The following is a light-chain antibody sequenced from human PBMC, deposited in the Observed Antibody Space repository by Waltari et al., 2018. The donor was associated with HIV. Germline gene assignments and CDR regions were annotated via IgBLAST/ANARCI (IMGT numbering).Light chain of an antibody. J-gene: IGKJ1*01. Sequence: EIVLTQSPGTLSLSPGERATLSCRASQSVNGNYLAWYQHKPGQAPRLLIYGASSRATGIPNRFSGRGSVTDFTRTVSRLEPEDSAVYYCQQYGTSPRTFGRGTKVE. CDR1: QSVNGNY. CDR3: QQYGTSPRT. V-gene: IGKV3-20*01. CDR2: GAS.